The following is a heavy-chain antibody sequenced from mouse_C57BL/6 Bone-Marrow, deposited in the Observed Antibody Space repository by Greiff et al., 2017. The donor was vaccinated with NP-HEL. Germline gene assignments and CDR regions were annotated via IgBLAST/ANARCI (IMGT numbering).Heavy chain of an antibody. CDR2: INPYNGGT. Sequence: EVKLQESGPVLVKPGASVKMSCKASGYTFTDYYMNWVKQSHGKSLEWIGVINPYNGGTSYNQKFKGKATLTVDKSSSTAYMELNSLTSEDSAVYYCARAIYYGNSRYAMDYWGQGTSVTVSS. V-gene: IGHV1-19*01. D-gene: IGHD2-1*01. CDR3: ARAIYYGNSRYAMDY. CDR1: GYTFTDYY. J-gene: IGHJ4*01.